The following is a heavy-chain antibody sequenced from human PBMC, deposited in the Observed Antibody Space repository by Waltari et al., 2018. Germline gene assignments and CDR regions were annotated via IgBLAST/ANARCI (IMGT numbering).Heavy chain of an antibody. V-gene: IGHV7-4-1*02. CDR3: AGVS. D-gene: IGHD2-8*01. J-gene: IGHJ5*02. Sequence: QVQFVQSGSELKKPGASVKISCQTSGYNFTTYPINWVRQAPGQGLEWMGWIKTNAGNPTYGQGFTGRFVFSLDTSVRTAYVEISSLKDEDTAIYYCAGVSWGQGTLVTVSS. CDR1: GYNFTTYP. CDR2: IKTNAGNP.